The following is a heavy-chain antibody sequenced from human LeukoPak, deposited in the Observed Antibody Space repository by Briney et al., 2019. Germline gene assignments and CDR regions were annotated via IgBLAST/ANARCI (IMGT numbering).Heavy chain of an antibody. CDR3: AQWDENFFSMDV. V-gene: IGHV3-23*01. J-gene: IGHJ6*02. Sequence: PGGSLRLSCSAKTLTFHRCSLSWVRQAPGKGLEWVSSVSMTGGGTHYASYVRGRFIISRDYSRQTVSLQMNGLRVESTATYYWAQWDENFFSMDVWGQGITVTVSS. CDR1: TLTFHRCS. D-gene: IGHD1-26*01. CDR2: VSMTGGGT.